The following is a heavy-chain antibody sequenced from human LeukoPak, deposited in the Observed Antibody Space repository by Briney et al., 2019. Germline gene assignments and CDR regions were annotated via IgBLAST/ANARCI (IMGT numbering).Heavy chain of an antibody. CDR3: ARGYAGMDV. CDR1: GGSISSGGYS. Sequence: SETLSLTCAVSGGSISSGGYSWSWIRRPPGKGLEWIGYIYHSGSTYYNPSLKSRVTISVDRSKNQFSLKLSSVTAADTAVYYCARGYAGMDVWGQGTTVTVSS. CDR2: IYHSGST. J-gene: IGHJ6*02. D-gene: IGHD5-18*01. V-gene: IGHV4-30-2*01.